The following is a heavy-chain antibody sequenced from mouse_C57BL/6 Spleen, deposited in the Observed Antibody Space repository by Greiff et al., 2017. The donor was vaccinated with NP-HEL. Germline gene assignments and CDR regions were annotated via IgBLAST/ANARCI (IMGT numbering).Heavy chain of an antibody. D-gene: IGHD1-1*01. CDR1: GYTFTSYW. CDR3: ARGLTTVGEMDY. CDR2: IDPSDSYT. J-gene: IGHJ4*01. Sequence: QVQLQQSGAELVMPGASVKLSCKASGYTFTSYWMHWVKQRPGQGLEWIGEIDPSDSYTNYNQKFKGKSTLTVDKSSSTAYMQLSSLTSEDSAVYYCARGLTTVGEMDYWGQGTSVTVSS. V-gene: IGHV1-69*01.